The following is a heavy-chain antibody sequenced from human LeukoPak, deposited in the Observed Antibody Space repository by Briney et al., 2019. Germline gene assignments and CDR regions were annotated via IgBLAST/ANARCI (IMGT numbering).Heavy chain of an antibody. CDR2: IWHVGSER. CDR3: AKDSTGGYGWGRSDY. D-gene: IGHD5-12*01. V-gene: IGHV3-33*06. Sequence: GGSLRLSCAASGFTFSNYGMHWVRQAPGKGLEWVAVIWHVGSERYYTNSVKGRFTISRDNSKNTLYMQMNSLRAEDTAVYFCAKDSTGGYGWGRSDYWGQGTLVTVSS. J-gene: IGHJ4*02. CDR1: GFTFSNYG.